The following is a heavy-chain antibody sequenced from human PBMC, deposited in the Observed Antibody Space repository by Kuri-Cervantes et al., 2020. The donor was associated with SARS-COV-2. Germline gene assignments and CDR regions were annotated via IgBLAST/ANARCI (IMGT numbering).Heavy chain of an antibody. Sequence: GGSLRLSCAASGFTFSSYGMHWVRQAPGKGLEWVAVIWYDGSNKYYADSVKGRFTISRDNAKNSLYLQINSLRAEDTAVYYCARDSYDSSGYYSALFDYWGQGTLVTVSS. V-gene: IGHV3-33*01. D-gene: IGHD3-22*01. CDR3: ARDSYDSSGYYSALFDY. CDR2: IWYDGSNK. J-gene: IGHJ4*02. CDR1: GFTFSSYG.